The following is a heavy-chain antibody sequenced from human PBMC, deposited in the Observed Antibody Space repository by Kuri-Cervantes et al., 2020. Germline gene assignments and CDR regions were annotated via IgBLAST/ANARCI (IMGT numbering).Heavy chain of an antibody. CDR1: GGSISSGSYY. J-gene: IGHJ2*01. CDR2: IYTSGST. V-gene: IGHV4-61*02. D-gene: IGHD3-22*01. CDR3: ARRGLGVITSYWYFDL. Sequence: SETLSLTCTVSGGSISSGSYYWSWIRQPAGKGLEWIGRIYTSGSTNYNPSLKSRVTVSVDTSKNQFSLKLSSVTAADTAVYYCARRGLGVITSYWYFDLWGRGTLVTVSS.